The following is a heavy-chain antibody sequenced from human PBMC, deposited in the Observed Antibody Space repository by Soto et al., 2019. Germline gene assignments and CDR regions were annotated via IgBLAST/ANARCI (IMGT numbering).Heavy chain of an antibody. CDR3: ARSTGYGDSYFDY. V-gene: IGHV4-59*01. Sequence: SETLSLTCTVSGGSIRTYYWNWIRQPPGKGLEWIGYMYYGGSTNYNPSLKSRVTVSGDTSKNDFSLKPTSVTAADTAVYYCARSTGYGDSYFDYWGRGTLVTVSS. CDR1: GGSIRTYY. CDR2: MYYGGST. J-gene: IGHJ4*02. D-gene: IGHD5-18*01.